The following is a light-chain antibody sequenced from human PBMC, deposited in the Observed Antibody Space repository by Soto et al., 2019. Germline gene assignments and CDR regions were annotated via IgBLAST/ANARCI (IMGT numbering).Light chain of an antibody. CDR2: GVS. CDR1: HSVGSNY. CDR3: QQYDSFPLT. V-gene: IGKV3-20*01. Sequence: EIVLTQSPGTLSLSPGERTTLSCRASHSVGSNYLAWYQQKPGQTPRLLIYGVSNRATGIPDRFSGSGSGTDFTLTISGLEPEDFAVYYCQQYDSFPLTFDGGTKVEIK. J-gene: IGKJ4*01.